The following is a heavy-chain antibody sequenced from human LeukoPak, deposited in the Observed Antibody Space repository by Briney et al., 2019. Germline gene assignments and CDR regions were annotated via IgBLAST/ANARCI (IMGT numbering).Heavy chain of an antibody. CDR3: ARTPCSGGSCSGGDAFDI. V-gene: IGHV4-4*07. CDR2: IYTPGRT. Sequence: SETLSLTCSVSGGSISSFYWSWIRQPAGEGLEWIGRIYTPGRTSYSPSLKSRVSMSEDTSKNQFSLELRSVTAADTAVYYCARTPCSGGSCSGGDAFDIWGQGALVTVSS. CDR1: GGSISSFY. J-gene: IGHJ3*02. D-gene: IGHD2-15*01.